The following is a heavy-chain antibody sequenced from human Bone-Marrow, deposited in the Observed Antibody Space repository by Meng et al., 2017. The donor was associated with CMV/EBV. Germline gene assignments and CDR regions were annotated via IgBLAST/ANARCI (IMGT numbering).Heavy chain of an antibody. CDR3: ARTYYYDSRGQYYFDY. J-gene: IGHJ4*02. CDR2: ISYDGSNE. CDR1: GFTFINYA. V-gene: IGHV3-30*04. D-gene: IGHD3-22*01. Sequence: GESLKISCAASGFTFINYAMHWVRQAPGKGLEWVAVISYDGSNEYYADSVKGRFTISRDNSKNTLYLQMHSLRAEDTAVYYCARTYYYDSRGQYYFDYWGQGTLLT.